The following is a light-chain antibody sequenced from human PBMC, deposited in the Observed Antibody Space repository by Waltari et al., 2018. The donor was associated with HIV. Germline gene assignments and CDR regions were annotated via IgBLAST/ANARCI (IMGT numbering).Light chain of an antibody. CDR2: DVR. V-gene: IGLV2-11*01. J-gene: IGLJ3*02. CDR3: CSYGGSYTWV. CDR1: SRDVGGYNY. Sequence: QSALTQPRSVSGSPGQSVTISCTGTSRDVGGYNYVCWYQQHPGKAPKLMIYDVRKRPSGVPARFAASKSGNTAALTISGLQAEDEADYYCCSYGGSYTWVFGGGTKLTVL.